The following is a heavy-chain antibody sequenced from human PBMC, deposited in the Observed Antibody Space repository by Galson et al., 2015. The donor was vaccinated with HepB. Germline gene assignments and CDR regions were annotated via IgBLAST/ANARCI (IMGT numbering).Heavy chain of an antibody. D-gene: IGHD3-10*01. Sequence: SLRLSCAASGFTFSDYYMSWIRQAPGKGLEWVSYISSSGSTIYYADSVKGRFTISRDNAKNSLYLQMNSLRAEDTAVYYCARDYDYYGSGSYSYYYYGMDVWGQGTTVTVSS. CDR2: ISSSGSTI. V-gene: IGHV3-11*01. CDR3: ARDYDYYGSGSYSYYYYGMDV. J-gene: IGHJ6*02. CDR1: GFTFSDYY.